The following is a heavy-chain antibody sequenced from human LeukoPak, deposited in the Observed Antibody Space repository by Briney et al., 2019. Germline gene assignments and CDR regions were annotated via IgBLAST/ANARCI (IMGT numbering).Heavy chain of an antibody. CDR3: ARRGRLYRYYDSRGAYYFDY. Sequence: SSETLSLTCAVYGGSFSGYYWSWIRQPPGKGLEWIGEINHSGSTNYNPSLKSRVTISVDTSKNQFSLKLSSVTAADTAVYYCARRGRLYRYYDSRGAYYFDYWGQGTLVTVSS. V-gene: IGHV4-34*01. J-gene: IGHJ4*02. CDR1: GGSFSGYY. CDR2: INHSGST. D-gene: IGHD3-22*01.